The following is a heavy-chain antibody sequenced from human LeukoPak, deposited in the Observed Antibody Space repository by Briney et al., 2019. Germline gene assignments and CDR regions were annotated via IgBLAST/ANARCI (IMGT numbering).Heavy chain of an antibody. D-gene: IGHD3-3*01. CDR2: IIPMFGIA. V-gene: IGHV1-69*13. CDR1: GGTFSRYA. Sequence: ASVKVSCKASGGTFSRYAISWVRQAPGQGLEWMGGIIPMFGIANYAQKFQGRVTITADDSTSTAYMELSSLRSEDTAIYYCARGDYTAPGAFDIWGQGTMVTVSS. CDR3: ARGDYTAPGAFDI. J-gene: IGHJ3*02.